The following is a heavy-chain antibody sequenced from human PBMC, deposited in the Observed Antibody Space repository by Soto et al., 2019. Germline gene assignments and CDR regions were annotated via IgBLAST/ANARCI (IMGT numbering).Heavy chain of an antibody. J-gene: IGHJ5*02. CDR1: GGTFSSYA. Sequence: ASVKVSCKASGGTFSSYAISWVRQAPGQGLEWMGGIIPIFGTANYAQKFQGRVTITADESTSTAYMELSSLRSEDTAVYYCARCRDGYNWRFDPWGQGTLVTVSS. V-gene: IGHV1-69*13. D-gene: IGHD5-12*01. CDR2: IIPIFGTA. CDR3: ARCRDGYNWRFDP.